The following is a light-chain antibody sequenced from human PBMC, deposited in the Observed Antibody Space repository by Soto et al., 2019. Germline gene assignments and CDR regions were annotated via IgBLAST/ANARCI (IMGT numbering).Light chain of an antibody. CDR3: QSYDSRLSDYV. V-gene: IGLV1-40*01. CDR1: SSNIGAGYE. Sequence: QSVLTQPPSVSEAPGQRVTISCTGSSSNIGAGYEAHWYQQVPGTAPKLLIYENNNRPSGVPDRFSGSKSGTSDSLAITGLQAEDEAEYYCQSYDSRLSDYVFGTGTKLTVL. J-gene: IGLJ1*01. CDR2: ENN.